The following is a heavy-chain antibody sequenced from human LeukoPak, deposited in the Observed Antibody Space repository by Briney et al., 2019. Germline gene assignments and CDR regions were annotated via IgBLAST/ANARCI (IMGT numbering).Heavy chain of an antibody. Sequence: SVKVSCKASGGTFSSYAISWVRQAPGQGLEWMGRIIPIFGIANYAQKFQGRVTITADKSTSTAYMELSSLRPEDTAVYYCARWDSSGSYFDYWGQGTLVTVSS. V-gene: IGHV1-69*04. D-gene: IGHD3-22*01. J-gene: IGHJ4*02. CDR1: GGTFSSYA. CDR3: ARWDSSGSYFDY. CDR2: IIPIFGIA.